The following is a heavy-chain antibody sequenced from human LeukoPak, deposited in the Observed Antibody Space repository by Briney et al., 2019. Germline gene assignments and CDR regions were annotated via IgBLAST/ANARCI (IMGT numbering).Heavy chain of an antibody. Sequence: VASVKVSCKASGYTFTGYYIHWVRQAPGQGLEWMGWINPNSGGTNYAPKFQGRVTMIKDTSTNSAYMELNKLTSDDTAVYYCGRGNKSFDPWGQGTLVTVSS. J-gene: IGHJ5*02. V-gene: IGHV1-2*02. CDR1: GYTFTGYY. CDR2: INPNSGGT. CDR3: GRGNKSFDP.